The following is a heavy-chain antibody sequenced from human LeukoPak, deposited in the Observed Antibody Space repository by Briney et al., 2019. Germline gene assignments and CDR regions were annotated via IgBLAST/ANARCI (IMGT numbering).Heavy chain of an antibody. J-gene: IGHJ2*01. CDR1: GFTLRTYS. CDR2: INYNEGGT. CDR3: AKGRGVGNTGYLDV. Sequence: GGSLRLSCAASGFTLRTYSMHWIRQAPGRGLEYVSAINYNEGGTYYANSVKGRFTISRDNSKNMLYLQMNSLRAEDTATYYCAKGRGVGNTGYLDVWGRGTPLTVSS. V-gene: IGHV3-64*01. D-gene: IGHD3-10*01.